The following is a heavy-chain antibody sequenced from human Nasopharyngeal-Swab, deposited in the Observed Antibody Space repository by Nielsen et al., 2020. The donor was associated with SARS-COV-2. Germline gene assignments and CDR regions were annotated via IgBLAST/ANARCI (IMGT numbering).Heavy chain of an antibody. CDR2: IYYSGCT. Sequence: WIRQPPGKGLEWIGYIYYSGCTNYNPSLKSRVTISVDTSKNQFSLKLSSVTAADTAVYYCARVVSYYGDYEIYAFDIWGQGTMVTVSS. V-gene: IGHV4-59*01. D-gene: IGHD4-17*01. CDR3: ARVVSYYGDYEIYAFDI. J-gene: IGHJ3*02.